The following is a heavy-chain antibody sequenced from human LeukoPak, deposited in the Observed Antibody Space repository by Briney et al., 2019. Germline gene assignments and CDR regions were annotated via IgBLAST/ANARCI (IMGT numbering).Heavy chain of an antibody. CDR1: GGSFSGYY. J-gene: IGHJ5*02. CDR3: ARGHWYSSGWYVPVGFDP. CDR2: INHSGST. D-gene: IGHD6-13*01. Sequence: SETLSLTCAVYGGSFSGYYWSWIRQPPGKGLEWIGEINHSGSTKYNPSLKSRVTISVDTSKNQFSLKLTSVTAADTAVYYCARGHWYSSGWYVPVGFDPWGQGTLVTVSS. V-gene: IGHV4-34*01.